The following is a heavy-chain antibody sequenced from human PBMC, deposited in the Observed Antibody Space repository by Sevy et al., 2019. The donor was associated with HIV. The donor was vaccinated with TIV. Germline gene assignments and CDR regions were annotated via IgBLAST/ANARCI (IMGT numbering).Heavy chain of an antibody. CDR1: GGSISSYF. J-gene: IGHJ4*02. CDR3: RRDSKPLRGFLDY. CDR2: IYFTGNT. Sequence: SETLSLTCSVSGGSISSYFWTWVRQSPGKGLEWIGNIYFTGNTDYSPSLKSRVTLSLDTSKSQFSLTLKSVPAADTAIYFWRRDSKPLRGFLDYGGQGTLVT. V-gene: IGHV4-59*01. D-gene: IGHD3-10*01.